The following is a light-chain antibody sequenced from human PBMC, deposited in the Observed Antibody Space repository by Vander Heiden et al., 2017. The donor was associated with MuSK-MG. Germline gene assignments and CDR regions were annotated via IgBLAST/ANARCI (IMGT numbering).Light chain of an antibody. CDR1: QCLSRN. J-gene: IGKJ1*01. V-gene: IGKV3-15*01. CDR3: QHDNNWPRG. Sequence: EIVTTPSPAILSVSRGERPHLSGRAGQCLSRNLAWYQQKPGQAPRLLIYGASTRATGIPARFSGSGSGTEFTLTISSLQAEDFAVYYCQHDNNWPRGFGQGTKVEI. CDR2: GAS.